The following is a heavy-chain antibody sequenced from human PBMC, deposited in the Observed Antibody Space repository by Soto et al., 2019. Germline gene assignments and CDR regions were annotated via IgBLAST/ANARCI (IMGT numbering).Heavy chain of an antibody. V-gene: IGHV1-18*01. CDR1: GYTFTSYG. Sequence: ASVKVSCKASGYTFTSYGISWVRQAPGQGLEWMGWISAYNGNTNYAQKLQGRVTMTTDTSTSTAYMELRSLRSDDTAVYYCARDPRDGYNPLSKHRFDPWGQGTLVTVSS. CDR3: ARDPRDGYNPLSKHRFDP. J-gene: IGHJ5*02. CDR2: ISAYNGNT. D-gene: IGHD5-12*01.